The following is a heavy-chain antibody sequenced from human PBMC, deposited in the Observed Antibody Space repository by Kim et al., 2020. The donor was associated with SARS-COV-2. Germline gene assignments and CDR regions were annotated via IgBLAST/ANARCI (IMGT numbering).Heavy chain of an antibody. CDR3: ARHGQYYDILTGYYYYYMDV. J-gene: IGHJ6*03. Sequence: SETLSLTCTVSGGSISSYYWSWIRQPPGKGLEWIGYIYYSGSTNYTPSLKSRVTISVDTSKNQFSLKLSSVTAADTAVYYCARHGQYYDILTGYYYYYMDVWGKGTTVTVSS. V-gene: IGHV4-59*08. D-gene: IGHD3-9*01. CDR1: GGSISSYY. CDR2: IYYSGST.